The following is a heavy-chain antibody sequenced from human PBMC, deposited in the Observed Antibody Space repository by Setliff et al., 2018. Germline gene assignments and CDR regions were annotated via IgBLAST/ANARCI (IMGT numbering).Heavy chain of an antibody. D-gene: IGHD6-13*01. CDR3: ARAGLAAAGTRPSFFDY. Sequence: GGSLRLSCAASGFTFSSYAMSWVRQAPGKGLEWVSGISGSGGNTSYADSVKGRFTISRDNAKNSLYLQMNSLRAEDTALYYCARAGLAAAGTRPSFFDYWGQGTLVTVSS. CDR1: GFTFSSYA. J-gene: IGHJ4*02. CDR2: ISGSGGNT. V-gene: IGHV3-23*01.